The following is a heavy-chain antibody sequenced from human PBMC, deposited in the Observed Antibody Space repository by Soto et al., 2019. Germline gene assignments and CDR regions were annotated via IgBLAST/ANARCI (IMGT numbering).Heavy chain of an antibody. V-gene: IGHV4-38-2*01. Sequence: PSETLSLTCAVSGYSISSGYYWSWIRQPPGKGLEWIGSIYYSGSTYYNPSLKSRVTISVDTSKNQFSLKLSSVTAADTAVYYCARSTRDYGDYEYYYYGMDVWGQGTTVTVSS. J-gene: IGHJ6*02. CDR3: ARSTRDYGDYEYYYYGMDV. D-gene: IGHD4-17*01. CDR1: GYSISSGYY. CDR2: IYYSGST.